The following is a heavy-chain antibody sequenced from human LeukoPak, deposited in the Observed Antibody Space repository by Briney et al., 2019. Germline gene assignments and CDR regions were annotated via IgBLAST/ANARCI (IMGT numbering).Heavy chain of an antibody. CDR2: IYYSGST. CDR1: GGSISSSSYY. Sequence: KPSETLSLTCTVSGGSISSSSYYWGWIRQPPGKGLEWIGSIYYSGSTYYNPSLKSRVTISVDTSKNQFSLKLSSVTAADTAVYYCARDFGPIWSGYYTSNYYYYYMDVWGKGTTVTVSS. D-gene: IGHD3-3*01. CDR3: ARDFGPIWSGYYTSNYYYYYMDV. V-gene: IGHV4-39*07. J-gene: IGHJ6*03.